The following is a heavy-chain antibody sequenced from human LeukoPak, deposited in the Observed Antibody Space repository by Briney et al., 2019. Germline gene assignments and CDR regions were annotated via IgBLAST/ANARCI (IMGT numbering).Heavy chain of an antibody. Sequence: GGSLRLSCAASGFTFSSYWMHWVRQAPGKGLVWVSRIKSDGSSTSYADSVKGRFTISRDNAKNTLYLQMNSLRAEDTAVYYRARESGGSYVDYWGQGTLVTVSS. CDR1: GFTFSSYW. D-gene: IGHD1-26*01. J-gene: IGHJ4*02. CDR3: ARESGGSYVDY. V-gene: IGHV3-74*01. CDR2: IKSDGSST.